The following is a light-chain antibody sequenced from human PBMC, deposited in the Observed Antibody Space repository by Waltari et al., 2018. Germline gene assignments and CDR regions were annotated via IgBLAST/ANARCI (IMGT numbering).Light chain of an antibody. Sequence: SVLTQPPSAAGTPVESLTISWSGSRPTLRRIPAYSYQQLPGTTPQLLIYRNNLRPSGVPDRFSGSKSVTSASLAISGLRSEDEADYYCAAWDDSLSTVVFGGGTKLTVL. V-gene: IGLV1-47*01. CDR1: RPTLRRIP. CDR2: RNN. J-gene: IGLJ2*01. CDR3: AAWDDSLSTVV.